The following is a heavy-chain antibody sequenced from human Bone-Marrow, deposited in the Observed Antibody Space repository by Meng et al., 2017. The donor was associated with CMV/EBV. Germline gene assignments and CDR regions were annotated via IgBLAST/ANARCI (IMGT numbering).Heavy chain of an antibody. CDR2: ITNGGSGT. CDR1: GFTFSSYA. Sequence: GGSLRLSCATSGFTFSSYAMNWVRQAPGKGLEWVSSITNGGSGTYYADSVKGRFTISRDNSKNTLYLQMNSLRAEDTDVYYCAKRDSAWYSDYWGQGTLVTVSS. CDR3: AKRDSAWYSDY. V-gene: IGHV3-23*01. J-gene: IGHJ4*02. D-gene: IGHD6-19*01.